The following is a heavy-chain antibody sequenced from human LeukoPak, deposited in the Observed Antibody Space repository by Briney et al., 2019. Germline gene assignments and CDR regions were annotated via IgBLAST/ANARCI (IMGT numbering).Heavy chain of an antibody. CDR2: SSGSGVIT. Sequence: PGGSLRLSCVASGFTFTSYAMSWVRQAPGRGLEWVSGSSGSGVITYHADSVKGRFTISRDNSKNTLYLQMNSLRAEDTAVYYCARSSPLAYCGGDCYPAWGQGTLVTVSS. V-gene: IGHV3-23*01. CDR1: GFTFTSYA. CDR3: ARSSPLAYCGGDCYPA. D-gene: IGHD2-21*02. J-gene: IGHJ5*02.